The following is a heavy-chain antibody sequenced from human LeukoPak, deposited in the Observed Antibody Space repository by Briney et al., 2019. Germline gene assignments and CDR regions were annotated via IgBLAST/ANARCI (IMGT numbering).Heavy chain of an antibody. Sequence: GSLRLSCAASAFTFSNYAMTWVRQAPGKGLEWVSSISGIVSSTYYADSVKGRFTISRDNSKNTLYLQTNSLRAEDTAVYYCAKDGVVKTSRPYYFDFWGQGTLVTVSS. CDR3: AKDGVVKTSRPYYFDF. CDR1: AFTFSNYA. J-gene: IGHJ4*02. V-gene: IGHV3-23*01. CDR2: ISGIVSST. D-gene: IGHD2-15*01.